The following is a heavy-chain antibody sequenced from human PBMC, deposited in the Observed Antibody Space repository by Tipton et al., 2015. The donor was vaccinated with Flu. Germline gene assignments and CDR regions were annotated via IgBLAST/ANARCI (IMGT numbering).Heavy chain of an antibody. CDR1: GGSISSGSYY. CDR2: IHTTGST. Sequence: TLSLTCTVSGGSISSGSYYWNWIRQPAGKGLEWIGRIHTTGSTNYSPSLRSRVTVSVDTSKNQFSLKVTSVTAADTAVYYCARRKAAKPAFDIWGQGTMVTVSS. V-gene: IGHV4-61*02. J-gene: IGHJ3*02. D-gene: IGHD2-2*02. CDR3: ARRKAAKPAFDI.